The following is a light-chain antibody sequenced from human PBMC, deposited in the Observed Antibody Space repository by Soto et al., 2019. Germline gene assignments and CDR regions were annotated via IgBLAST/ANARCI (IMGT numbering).Light chain of an antibody. V-gene: IGKV1-8*01. J-gene: IGKJ5*01. CDR3: QQYYSYPRT. CDR1: QGISSY. Sequence: AIQVTQSPSSFSASTGDRNNITCRASQGISSYLAWYQQKPGKAPKLLIYAASTLQSGVPSRFSGSGFGTYFTLIISCLQSEDFATYYCQQYYSYPRTFGQGTRLEIK. CDR2: AAS.